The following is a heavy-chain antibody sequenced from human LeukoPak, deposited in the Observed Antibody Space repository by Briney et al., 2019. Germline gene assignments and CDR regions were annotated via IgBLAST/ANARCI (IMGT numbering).Heavy chain of an antibody. CDR3: ARVGDYGGNPGKWYFDL. CDR1: GYTFTGYY. V-gene: IGHV1-2*06. D-gene: IGHD4-23*01. Sequence: ASVKVSCKASGYTFTGYYMHWVRQAPGQGLEWMGRINPNSGGTNYAQKFQGRVTMTRDTSISTAYMELSRLRSDDTAVYYCARVGDYGGNPGKWYFDLWGRGTLVTVSS. J-gene: IGHJ2*01. CDR2: INPNSGGT.